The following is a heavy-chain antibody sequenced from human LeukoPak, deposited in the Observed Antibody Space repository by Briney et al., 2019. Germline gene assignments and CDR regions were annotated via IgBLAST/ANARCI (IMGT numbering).Heavy chain of an antibody. CDR3: AKDIQMAPGGEIDY. Sequence: PGGSLRLSCAASGFTFSSYGMHWVRQAPGKGLEWVAFIRYDGTDKYYADSVKGRFTISRDNSKNTLYLQMNSLRAEDTAMYYCAKDIQMAPGGEIDYWGQGTLVTVSS. J-gene: IGHJ4*02. CDR1: GFTFSSYG. V-gene: IGHV3-30*02. CDR2: IRYDGTDK. D-gene: IGHD5-24*01.